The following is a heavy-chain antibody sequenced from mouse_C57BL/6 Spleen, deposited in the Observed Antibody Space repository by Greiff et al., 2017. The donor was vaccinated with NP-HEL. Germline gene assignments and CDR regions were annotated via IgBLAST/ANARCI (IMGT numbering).Heavy chain of an antibody. Sequence: QVQLKESGPELVKPGASVKISCKASGYAFSSSWMNWVKQRPGKGLEWIGRIYPGDGDTNYNGKFKGKATLTADKSSSTAYMQLSSLTSEDSAVYFCARSDGYYNYAMDYWGQGTSVTVSS. D-gene: IGHD2-3*01. CDR1: GYAFSSSW. V-gene: IGHV1-82*01. J-gene: IGHJ4*01. CDR3: ARSDGYYNYAMDY. CDR2: IYPGDGDT.